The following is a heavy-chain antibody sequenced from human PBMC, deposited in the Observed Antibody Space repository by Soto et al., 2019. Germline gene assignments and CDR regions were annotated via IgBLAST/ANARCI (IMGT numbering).Heavy chain of an antibody. Sequence: SETLSLTCTVSGGSISSSSYYWGWIRQPPGKGLEWIGSIYYSGSTYYNPSLKSRVTISVDTSKNQFSLKLSSVTAADTAVYYCARLSSYSSSSRLSYYYYYYMDVWGKGTTVTVSS. J-gene: IGHJ6*03. CDR2: IYYSGST. D-gene: IGHD6-6*01. CDR1: GGSISSSSYY. V-gene: IGHV4-39*01. CDR3: ARLSSYSSSSRLSYYYYYYMDV.